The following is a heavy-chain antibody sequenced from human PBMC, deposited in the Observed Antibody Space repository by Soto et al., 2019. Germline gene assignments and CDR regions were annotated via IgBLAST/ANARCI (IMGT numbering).Heavy chain of an antibody. CDR1: GGSISSGGYY. Sequence: SETLSLTCTVSGGSISSGGYYWSWIRQHPGKGLEWIGYIYYSGSTYYNPSLKSRVTISVDTSKNQFSLKLSSVTAADTAVYYCARDFVNGPRAAAFDIWGQGTMVTVSS. D-gene: IGHD6-13*01. V-gene: IGHV4-31*03. CDR2: IYYSGST. CDR3: ARDFVNGPRAAAFDI. J-gene: IGHJ3*02.